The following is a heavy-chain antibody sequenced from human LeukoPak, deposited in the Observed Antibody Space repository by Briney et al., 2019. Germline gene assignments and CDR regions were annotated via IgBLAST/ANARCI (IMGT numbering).Heavy chain of an antibody. V-gene: IGHV1-18*01. Sequence: ASVKVSCKASGYTFTSYGISWVRQAPGQGLEWMGWISSYNGNTNYAQKLQGRVTMTTDTSTSTAYMELRSLRSDDTAVYYCARDRSSSGWLKVDPWGQGTLVTVSS. CDR2: ISSYNGNT. CDR3: ARDRSSSGWLKVDP. J-gene: IGHJ5*02. CDR1: GYTFTSYG. D-gene: IGHD6-19*01.